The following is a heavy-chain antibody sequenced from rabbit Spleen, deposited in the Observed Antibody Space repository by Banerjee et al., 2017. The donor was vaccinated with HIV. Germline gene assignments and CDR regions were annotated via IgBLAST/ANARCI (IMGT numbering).Heavy chain of an antibody. CDR1: GFSFGDSDV. J-gene: IGHJ6*01. Sequence: QEQLVESGGGLVQPEGSLTLTCKASGFSFGDSDVMCWVRQAPGKGLEWISCIAGSGSDCTYSATWAKGRFTCSKTSSTTVTLQMTSLTVADTATYFCARDTGSSFSSYGMDLWGPGTLVTVS. CDR3: ARDTGSSFSSYGMDL. V-gene: IGHV1S45*01. CDR2: IAGSGSDCT. D-gene: IGHD8-1*01.